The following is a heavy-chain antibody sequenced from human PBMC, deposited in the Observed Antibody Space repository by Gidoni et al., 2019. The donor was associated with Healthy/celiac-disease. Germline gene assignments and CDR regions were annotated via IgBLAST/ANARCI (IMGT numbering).Heavy chain of an antibody. CDR3: ASLYYYGSGVDWFDP. CDR2: ISSSGSTI. V-gene: IGHV3-48*03. D-gene: IGHD3-10*01. Sequence: EVQLVESGGGLVQPGGSLRLSCAASGFTFSSYEMNWVRQAPGKGLEWVSYISSSGSTIYYADSVKGRFTISRDNAKNSLYLQMNSLRAEDTAVYYCASLYYYGSGVDWFDPWGQGTLVTVSS. J-gene: IGHJ5*02. CDR1: GFTFSSYE.